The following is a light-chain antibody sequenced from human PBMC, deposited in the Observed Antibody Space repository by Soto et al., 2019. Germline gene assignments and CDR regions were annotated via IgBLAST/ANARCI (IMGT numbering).Light chain of an antibody. J-gene: IGLJ3*02. CDR1: RSNIGSDA. V-gene: IGLV1-44*01. Sequence: QSVLTQPPSASGTPGQRVTISCSGSRSNIGSDAVNWYQQLPGTAPKLLIFGTNKRPSGVPDRFSGSKSGTSASLAISGLQSVDEADYYCAAWDGSLSGWVFGGGTKLTVL. CDR3: AAWDGSLSGWV. CDR2: GTN.